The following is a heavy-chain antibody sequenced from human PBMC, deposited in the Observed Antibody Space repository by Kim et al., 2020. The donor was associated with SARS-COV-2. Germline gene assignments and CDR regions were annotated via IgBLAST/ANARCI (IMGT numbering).Heavy chain of an antibody. CDR3: ASRAFVLLWFGESSLGAFDI. J-gene: IGHJ3*02. V-gene: IGHV4-39*01. Sequence: SETLSLTCTVSGGSISSSSYYWGWIRQPPGKGLEWIGSIYYSGSTYYNPSLKSRVTISVDTSKNQFSLKLSSVTAADTAVYYCASRAFVLLWFGESSLGAFDIWGQGTMVTVSS. D-gene: IGHD3-10*01. CDR1: GGSISSSSYY. CDR2: IYYSGST.